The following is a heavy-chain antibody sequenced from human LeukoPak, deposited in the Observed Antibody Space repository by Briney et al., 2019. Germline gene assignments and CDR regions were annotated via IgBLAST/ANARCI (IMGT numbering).Heavy chain of an antibody. CDR2: TYYRSQWHN. V-gene: IGHV6-1*01. J-gene: IGHJ3*01. CDR1: GDSVSNNNYA. Sequence: SQTLSLTCAISGDSVSNNNYAWNWIRQSPSRGLEWLGRTYYRSQWHNDYARSVMGRISVEPDTSKNQFSMHLSSVTPDDTAVYYCAGGYAFDVWGQGTMVTVSS. CDR3: AGGYAFDV.